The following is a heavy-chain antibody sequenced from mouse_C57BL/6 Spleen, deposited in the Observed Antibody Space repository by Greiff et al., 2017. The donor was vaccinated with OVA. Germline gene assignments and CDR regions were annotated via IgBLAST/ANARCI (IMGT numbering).Heavy chain of an antibody. CDR1: GYAFSSSW. CDR3: ATTVVATNWYFDV. D-gene: IGHD1-1*01. V-gene: IGHV1-82*01. Sequence: QVQLQQSGPELVKPGASVKISCKASGYAFSSSWMNWVKQRPGKGLEWIGRIYPGDGDTNYNGKFKGKATLTAEKSSSTAYMLLSSLTSEDSAVYCCATTVVATNWYFDVWGTGTTVTVSS. CDR2: IYPGDGDT. J-gene: IGHJ1*03.